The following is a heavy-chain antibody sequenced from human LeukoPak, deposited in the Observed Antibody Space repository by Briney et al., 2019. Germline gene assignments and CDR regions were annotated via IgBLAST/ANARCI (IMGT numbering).Heavy chain of an antibody. D-gene: IGHD4-17*01. CDR1: GYTFTNYG. CDR3: AKDRGWQYADYETVAVEH. V-gene: IGHV1-18*01. Sequence: ASVKVSCKASGYTFTNYGISWVRQAPGQGLEWMGWISVYTGKTYHAQKFQARVTMTTDTSTTTAYMELRSLRSDGTAVYYCAKDRGWQYADYETVAVEHWGQGTLVTVSS. J-gene: IGHJ4*02. CDR2: ISVYTGKT.